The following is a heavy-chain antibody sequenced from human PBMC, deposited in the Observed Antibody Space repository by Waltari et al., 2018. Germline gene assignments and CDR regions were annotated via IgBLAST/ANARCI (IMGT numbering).Heavy chain of an antibody. CDR3: ARLPDLYDSSGYFDY. V-gene: IGHV1-69*01. CDR2: VSPIFGTA. Sequence: QVQLVQSGAEVKKPGSSVKVSCKASGGTFSSYAISWVRQAPGQGLEWMGGVSPIFGTANDAQKFQGRVTITADEATSTAYMELSSLRSEDTAVYYCARLPDLYDSSGYFDYWGQGTLVTVSS. CDR1: GGTFSSYA. J-gene: IGHJ4*02. D-gene: IGHD3-22*01.